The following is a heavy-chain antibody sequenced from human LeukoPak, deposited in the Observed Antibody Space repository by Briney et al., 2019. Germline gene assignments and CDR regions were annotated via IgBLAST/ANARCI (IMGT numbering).Heavy chain of an antibody. Sequence: GGSLRLSCAASGFTFSSYATSWVRQAPGKGLEWVSAISGSGGSTYYADSVKGRFTISRDNSKNTLYLQMNSLRAEDTAVYYCAKDVCSSTSCLTDDYWGQGTLVTVSS. CDR1: GFTFSSYA. J-gene: IGHJ4*02. D-gene: IGHD2-2*01. V-gene: IGHV3-23*01. CDR3: AKDVCSSTSCLTDDY. CDR2: ISGSGGST.